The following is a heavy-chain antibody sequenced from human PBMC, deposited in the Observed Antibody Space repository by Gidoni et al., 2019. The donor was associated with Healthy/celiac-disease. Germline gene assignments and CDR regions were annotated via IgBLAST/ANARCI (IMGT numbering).Heavy chain of an antibody. J-gene: IGHJ3*02. V-gene: IGHV1-18*01. CDR3: AITPITMIGGDGDAFDI. CDR1: GYTFTRYG. D-gene: IGHD3-22*01. Sequence: QVQLVQSGAEVTKPGASVKVSCKASGYTFTRYGISWVRQAPGQGLEWMGWMSPYNGNTNYAQKLQGRVTMTTDTSTSTAYMELRSLRSDDTAVYYCAITPITMIGGDGDAFDIWGQGTMVTVSS. CDR2: MSPYNGNT.